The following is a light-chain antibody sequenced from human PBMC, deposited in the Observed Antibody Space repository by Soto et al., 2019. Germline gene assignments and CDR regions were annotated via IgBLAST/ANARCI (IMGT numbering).Light chain of an antibody. V-gene: IGLV2-8*01. CDR2: EVS. J-gene: IGLJ3*02. CDR3: TSYAGSNIGV. Sequence: QYALTQPPSASGSPGQSVTISCTGTSSDVGAYNYVSWYQQYPGKAPKLMIYEVSKRPSGVPDRFSGSKSGKTASLSVSGLQPEDEADYYCTSYAGSNIGVFGGGTKVTVL. CDR1: SSDVGAYNY.